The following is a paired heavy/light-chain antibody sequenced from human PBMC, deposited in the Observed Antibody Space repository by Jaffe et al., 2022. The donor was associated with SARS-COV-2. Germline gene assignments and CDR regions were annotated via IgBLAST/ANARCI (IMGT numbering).Light chain of an antibody. Sequence: DIVMTQSPDSLAVSLGERATINCKSSQSVLHNSNNKNNLAWYQQKPGQPPKLLIYWASTRESGVPDRFSGSGSGTDFTLTISSLQAEDVAVYYCQQYYSTPPTFGPGTKVDIK. CDR2: WAS. CDR1: QSVLHNSNNKNN. CDR3: QQYYSTPPT. J-gene: IGKJ3*01. V-gene: IGKV4-1*01.
Heavy chain of an antibody. Sequence: DVQLVESGGGLVQPGGSLRLSCAVSGFIFSDHWMNWVRQAPGKGLEWVATIGEVGTEKFYVDSVKGRFTISRDNAKKSLHLQMNSLRAEDTAVYYCVMARRDWGLFMSWGQGTLVSVSS. J-gene: IGHJ5*02. V-gene: IGHV3-7*03. CDR2: IGEVGTEK. CDR1: GFIFSDHW. D-gene: IGHD7-27*01. CDR3: VMARRDWGLFMS.